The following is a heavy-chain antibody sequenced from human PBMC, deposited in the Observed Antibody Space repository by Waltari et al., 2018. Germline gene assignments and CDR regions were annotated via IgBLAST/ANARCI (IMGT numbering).Heavy chain of an antibody. CDR3: ARLYYDNSGWPLLDC. D-gene: IGHD3-22*01. J-gene: IGHJ4*02. V-gene: IGHV4-59*11. CDR1: GGSISSHY. Sequence: QVHLQESGPGLVKPSETLSLTCTVSGGSISSHYWGWIRQPPGKGLEWIGHISYSGSTQYSPSLRSRVTMSVDTSKNQFSLKLYSVTAADTAIYYCARLYYDNSGWPLLDCWGQGTLVTVSS. CDR2: ISYSGST.